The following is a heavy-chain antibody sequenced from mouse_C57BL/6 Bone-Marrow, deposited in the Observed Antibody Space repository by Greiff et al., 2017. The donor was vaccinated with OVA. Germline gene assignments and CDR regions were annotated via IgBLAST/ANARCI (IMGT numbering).Heavy chain of an antibody. CDR2: IHPNSGST. V-gene: IGHV1-64*01. CDR1: GYTFTSYW. Sequence: QVQLQQPGAELVKPGASVKLSCKASGYTFTSYWMHWVKQRPGQGLEWIGMIHPNSGSTNYNEKFKSKATLTADKSSSTAYMQLSSLTSGHSSVYYCARSGYSTYASYSMDYWGQGTSVTVSS. CDR3: ARSGYSTYASYSMDY. J-gene: IGHJ4*01. D-gene: IGHD2-5*01.